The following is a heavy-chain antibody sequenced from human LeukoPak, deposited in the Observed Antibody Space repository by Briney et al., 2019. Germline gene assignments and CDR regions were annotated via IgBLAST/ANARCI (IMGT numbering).Heavy chain of an antibody. Sequence: GGSLRLSCTASAFTFSIYAMSWVRQAPGRGLEWVSAITSSGDTTFYADSVRARFTISRDNSKNTLYLQMSSLRAEDTAVFYFAKDRPNYFGSNGHYYRRNGDSWGQGTLVTVSS. CDR1: AFTFSIYA. CDR2: ITSSGDTT. D-gene: IGHD3-10*01. V-gene: IGHV3-23*01. J-gene: IGHJ5*01. CDR3: AKDRPNYFGSNGHYYRRNGDS.